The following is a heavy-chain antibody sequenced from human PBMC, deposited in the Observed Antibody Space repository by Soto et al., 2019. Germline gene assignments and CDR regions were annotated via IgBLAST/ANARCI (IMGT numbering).Heavy chain of an antibody. D-gene: IGHD6-19*01. CDR2: ISSSSTI. J-gene: IGHJ4*01. CDR1: GFTFSSYS. V-gene: IGHV3-48*02. CDR3: ASGYSSRGRNY. Sequence: GGSLRLSCAASGFTFSSYSMNWVRQAPGKGLEWVSYISSSSTIYYADSVKGRFTISRDNAKNSLYLQMNSLRDEDTAVYYCASGYSSRGRNYWGHGTLVTVSS.